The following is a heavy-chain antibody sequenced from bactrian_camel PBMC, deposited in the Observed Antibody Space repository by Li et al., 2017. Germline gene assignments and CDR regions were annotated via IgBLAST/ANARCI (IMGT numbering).Heavy chain of an antibody. V-gene: IGHV3S63*01. CDR1: GFSVAPC. D-gene: IGHD6*01. J-gene: IGHJ7*01. Sequence: HVQLVESGGGSVTVGGSLNISCTASGFSVAPCMAWFRQAPGKEREGVARIATGSGNTYYADSVKGRFTISQDIAKNTVYLQMNSLKPEDTAMYYCAAGSRTWTCRLDSGMDYWGKGTQVTVSS. CDR2: IATGSGNT.